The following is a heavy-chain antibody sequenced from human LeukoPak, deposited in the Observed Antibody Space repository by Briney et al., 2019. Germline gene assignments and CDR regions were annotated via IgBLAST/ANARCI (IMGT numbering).Heavy chain of an antibody. CDR2: ISYDGSNK. Sequence: GRSLRLSCAASGFTFSSYGMHWVRQAPGKGLEWVAVISYDGSNKYYADSVKGRFTISRDNSKNTMYLQMNSLRAEDTALYYCAKEPQDGDYNSWTGYYLDYWGQGTLVTVSS. V-gene: IGHV3-30*18. CDR1: GFTFSSYG. D-gene: IGHD3-3*01. J-gene: IGHJ4*02. CDR3: AKEPQDGDYNSWTGYYLDY.